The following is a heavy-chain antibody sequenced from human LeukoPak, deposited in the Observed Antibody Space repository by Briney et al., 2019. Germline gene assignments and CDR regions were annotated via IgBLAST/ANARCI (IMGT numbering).Heavy chain of an antibody. CDR3: ARIMVRGVIFDY. CDR2: IYYSGST. Sequence: SETLSLTCTVSGGSISSSYYYWGWIRQPPGKGLEWIGSIYYSGSTYYNPSLKSRVTISVDTSKNQFSLKLSSVTAADTAVYYCARIMVRGVIFDYWGQETLVTVSS. J-gene: IGHJ4*02. CDR1: GGSISSSYYY. D-gene: IGHD3-10*01. V-gene: IGHV4-39*01.